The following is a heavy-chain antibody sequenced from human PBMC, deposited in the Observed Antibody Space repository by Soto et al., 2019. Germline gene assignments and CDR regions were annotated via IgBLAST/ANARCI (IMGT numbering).Heavy chain of an antibody. CDR1: GYTFTSYA. CDR2: INAGNGNT. J-gene: IGHJ4*02. V-gene: IGHV1-3*01. Sequence: GASVKVSCKASGYTFTSYAMHWVRQAPGQRLERMGWINAGNGNTKYSQKFQGRVTITRDTSASTAYMELSSLRSEDTAVYYCASDAYYDYIWGSYSSPPGYWGQGTLVTVSS. D-gene: IGHD3-16*01. CDR3: ASDAYYDYIWGSYSSPPGY.